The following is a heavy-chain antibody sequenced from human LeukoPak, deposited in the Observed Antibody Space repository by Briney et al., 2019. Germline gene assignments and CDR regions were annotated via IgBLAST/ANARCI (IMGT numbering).Heavy chain of an antibody. CDR3: ARDRVNWNDVGGLFDY. CDR2: ISFSGDSI. CDR1: GFTFSDSA. Sequence: PSGGSLRLSCAASGFTFSDSAMTWVRQAPGKGLEWVSLISFSGDSIYYADSVRGRFTISRDNSKDTLYLQMNSLRAEDTAVYYCARDRVNWNDVGGLFDYWGQGTLVTVSS. V-gene: IGHV3-23*01. D-gene: IGHD1-1*01. J-gene: IGHJ4*02.